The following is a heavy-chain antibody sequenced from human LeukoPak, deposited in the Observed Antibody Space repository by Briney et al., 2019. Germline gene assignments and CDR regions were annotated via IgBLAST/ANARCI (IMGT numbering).Heavy chain of an antibody. CDR3: ARDPRVREYCSSTSCHFDY. Sequence: SETLSLTCTVSGGSISSSSYYWGWIRQPPGKGLQWIASIYYSGITSYSPSLESRVTISLDPSKNQFSLELRSLTAADTAVYYCARDPRVREYCSSTSCHFDYWGQGTLVIVSS. V-gene: IGHV4-39*07. CDR2: IYYSGIT. D-gene: IGHD2-2*01. J-gene: IGHJ4*02. CDR1: GGSISSSSYY.